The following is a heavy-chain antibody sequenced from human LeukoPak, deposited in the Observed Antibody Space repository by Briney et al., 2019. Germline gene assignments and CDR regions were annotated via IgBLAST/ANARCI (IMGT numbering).Heavy chain of an antibody. D-gene: IGHD2-2*01. V-gene: IGHV3-11*01. Sequence: GGSLRLSCAASGFTFSDYYMTWIRQAPGKGLEYVSHISRSGSSLYYGDSVTGRFSISRDNAKNSLYLQMNSLRVEDTAVYYCAREVVVVPDYYYYGLDVWGQGNTVTVSS. CDR2: ISRSGSSL. CDR3: AREVVVVPDYYYYGLDV. CDR1: GFTFSDYY. J-gene: IGHJ6*02.